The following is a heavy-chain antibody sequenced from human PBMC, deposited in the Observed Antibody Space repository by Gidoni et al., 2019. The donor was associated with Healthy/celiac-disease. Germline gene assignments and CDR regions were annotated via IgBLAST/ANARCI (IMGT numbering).Heavy chain of an antibody. CDR3: AREPLHSSGGRYYFDY. CDR2: IYTSGST. CDR1: GGSISRGSYY. J-gene: IGHJ4*02. Sequence: QVQLQESGPGLVKPSQTLSLTCTVSGGSISRGSYYWSWIRQPAGKGLEWIGRIYTSGSTNYNPSLKSRVTISVDTSKNQFSLKLSSVTAADTAVYYCAREPLHSSGGRYYFDYWGQGTLVTVSS. D-gene: IGHD6-19*01. V-gene: IGHV4-61*02.